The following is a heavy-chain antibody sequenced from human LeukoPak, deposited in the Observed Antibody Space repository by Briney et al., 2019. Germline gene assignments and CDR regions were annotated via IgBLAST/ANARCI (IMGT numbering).Heavy chain of an antibody. V-gene: IGHV1-69*04. CDR1: GGTFSSYA. Sequence: SVKVSCKASGGTFSSYAISWVRQAPGQGLEWVGRIIPIFGIANYAQKFQGRVTITADKSTSTAYMELSSLRSEDTAVYYCARDGYYDGDYGMDVWGQGTTVTVSS. J-gene: IGHJ6*02. D-gene: IGHD3-22*01. CDR3: ARDGYYDGDYGMDV. CDR2: IIPIFGIA.